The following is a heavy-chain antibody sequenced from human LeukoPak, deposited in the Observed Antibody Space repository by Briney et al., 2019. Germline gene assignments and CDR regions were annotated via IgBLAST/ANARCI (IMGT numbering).Heavy chain of an antibody. CDR1: GGSISSSSYY. D-gene: IGHD6-13*01. CDR3: ARGMYSSSWSYFDY. Sequence: SETLSLTCTVSGGSISSSSYYWGWVRQPPGKGLEWIGSIYYSGSTYYNPSLKSRLTISVDTSKNQFSLKLSSVTAADTAVYYCARGMYSSSWSYFDYWGQGTLVTVSS. CDR2: IYYSGST. V-gene: IGHV4-39*01. J-gene: IGHJ4*02.